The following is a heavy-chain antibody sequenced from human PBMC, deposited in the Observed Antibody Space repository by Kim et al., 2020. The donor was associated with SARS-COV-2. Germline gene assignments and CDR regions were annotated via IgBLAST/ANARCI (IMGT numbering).Heavy chain of an antibody. CDR2: IYYSGST. Sequence: SETLSLTCTVSGCSISSYYWSWIRQPPGKGLEWIGYIYYSGSTNYNPSPKNRVTISVDKSTNQSSLKLRSVTAADTAVYYCARVKVRAANFADIAEYYF. D-gene: IGHD3-9*01. CDR3: ARVKVRAANFADIAEYYF. CDR1: GCSISSYY. V-gene: IGHV4-59*01. J-gene: IGHJ4*01.